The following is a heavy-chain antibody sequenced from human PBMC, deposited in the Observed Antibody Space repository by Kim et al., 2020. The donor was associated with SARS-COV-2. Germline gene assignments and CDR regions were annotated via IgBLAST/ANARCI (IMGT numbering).Heavy chain of an antibody. CDR1: GFTFSSYE. CDR3: ARDVGGPKRRPDMGGSGSGE. Sequence: GGSLRLSCAASGFTFSSYEMNWVRQAPGKGLEWVSYISSSGSTIYYADSVKGRFTISRDNAKNSLYLQMNSLRAEDTAVYYCARDVGGPKRRPDMGGSGSGEWGQGTLVTVSS. D-gene: IGHD3-10*01. J-gene: IGHJ4*02. V-gene: IGHV3-48*03. CDR2: ISSSGSTI.